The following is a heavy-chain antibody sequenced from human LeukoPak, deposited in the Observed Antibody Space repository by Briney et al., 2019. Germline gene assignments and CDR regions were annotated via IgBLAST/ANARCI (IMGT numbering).Heavy chain of an antibody. V-gene: IGHV4-38-2*01. D-gene: IGHD3-9*01. CDR1: GYSLSSGYY. CDR2: IYHSGST. J-gene: IGHJ5*02. Sequence: SETLSLTCAVSGYSLSSGYYWGGTRPPPGKGLEGIGSIYHSGSTYYNPSLKSRVTISVDPSKNQFSLKLSSVTAADTAVYYCASNYDIWGGFDPWGQGTLVTVSS. CDR3: ASNYDIWGGFDP.